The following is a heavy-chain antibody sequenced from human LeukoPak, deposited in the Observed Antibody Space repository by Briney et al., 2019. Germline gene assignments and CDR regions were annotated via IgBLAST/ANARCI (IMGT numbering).Heavy chain of an antibody. J-gene: IGHJ4*02. CDR1: GFTFNDYA. CDR3: AKDLSIVATIAVPG. CDR2: FSGVSGIT. D-gene: IGHD5-12*01. Sequence: GGSLRLSCAASGFTFNDYAMSWVRQTPGKGLEWVSVFSGVSGITHYADSVKGRFTISRDNSKNTLFLQMNSLRAEDTAVYYCAKDLSIVATIAVPGWGQGTLVTVSS. V-gene: IGHV3-23*01.